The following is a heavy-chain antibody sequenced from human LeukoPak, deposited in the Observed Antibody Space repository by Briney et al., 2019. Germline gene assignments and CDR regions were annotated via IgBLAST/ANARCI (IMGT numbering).Heavy chain of an antibody. CDR2: IYYSGST. J-gene: IGHJ3*02. Sequence: GSLRLSCAASGFTFSDYYMSWIRQPPGKGLEWIGYIYYSGSTNYNPSLKSRVTISVDTSKNQFSLKLSSVTAADTAVYYCARDRGPPGAFDIWGQGTMVTVSS. CDR3: ARDRGPPGAFDI. V-gene: IGHV4-59*01. CDR1: GFTFSDYY.